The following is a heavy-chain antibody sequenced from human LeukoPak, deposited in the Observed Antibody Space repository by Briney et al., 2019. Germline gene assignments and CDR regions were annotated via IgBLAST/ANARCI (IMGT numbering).Heavy chain of an antibody. V-gene: IGHV3-23*01. Sequence: PGGSLRLSCAASGFTFSSYEMNWVRQAPGKGLEWVSAISGGGGSTYYADSVKGRFTISRDNSKNTLYLQMNSLRAEDTAVYYCAKDGGEYYDILTGYYPRLYYMDVWGKGTTVTISS. J-gene: IGHJ6*03. CDR1: GFTFSSYE. D-gene: IGHD3-9*01. CDR3: AKDGGEYYDILTGYYPRLYYMDV. CDR2: ISGGGGST.